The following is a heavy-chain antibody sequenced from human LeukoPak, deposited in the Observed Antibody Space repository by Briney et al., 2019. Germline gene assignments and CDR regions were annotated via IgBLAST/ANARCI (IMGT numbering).Heavy chain of an antibody. V-gene: IGHV5-51*01. Sequence: GESLKISFHASGYDFPTYWFGRVRQLPGKGLEWMGVIYPDDSDTKYNPSFQGQVTISVDKSISTGYLQWSSLKASDTAMYYCARHIPSTGPGEYYMDVWGRGTTVIVS. D-gene: IGHD2/OR15-2a*01. CDR3: ARHIPSTGPGEYYMDV. CDR2: IYPDDSDT. CDR1: GYDFPTYW. J-gene: IGHJ6*04.